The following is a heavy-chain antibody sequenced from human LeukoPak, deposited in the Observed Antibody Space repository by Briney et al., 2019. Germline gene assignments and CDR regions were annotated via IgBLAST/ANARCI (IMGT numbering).Heavy chain of an antibody. CDR3: ARDPDDYWYFDL. J-gene: IGHJ2*01. Sequence: PSETLSLTCTVSGGSISRSSYYWGWIRQPPGKGLEWIGSICYSGRTYYNPSLKSRVTVSVDTSKNQISLQLSSVTAADTAVYYCARDPDDYWYFDLWGRGTLVTVSS. CDR1: GGSISRSSYY. CDR2: ICYSGRT. V-gene: IGHV4-39*07.